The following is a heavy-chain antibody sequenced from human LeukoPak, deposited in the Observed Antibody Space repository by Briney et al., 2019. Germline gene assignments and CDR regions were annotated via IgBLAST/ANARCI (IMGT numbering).Heavy chain of an antibody. CDR2: ISSSSSYI. CDR1: GFTFSSYA. J-gene: IGHJ4*02. V-gene: IGHV3-21*01. CDR3: ARDLAVAGPGYLDY. D-gene: IGHD6-19*01. Sequence: GGSLRLSCAASGFTFSSYAMSWVRQAPGKGLEWVSSISSSSSYIYYAGSVKGRFTISRDNAKNSLYLQMNSLRAEDTAVYYCARDLAVAGPGYLDYWGQGTLVIVSS.